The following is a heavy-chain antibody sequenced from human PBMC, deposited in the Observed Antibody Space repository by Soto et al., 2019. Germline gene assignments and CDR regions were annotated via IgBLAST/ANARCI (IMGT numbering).Heavy chain of an antibody. CDR3: ARDQVGYYYDSSGYSAGGMDV. D-gene: IGHD3-22*01. CDR1: GYTLTSYY. J-gene: IGHJ6*02. CDR2: INPSGGST. Sequence: ASVKVSCKASGYTLTSYYMHWVRQAPGQGLEWMGIINPSGGSTSYAQKFQGRVTMTRDTSTSTVYMELSSLRSEDTAVYYCARDQVGYYYDSSGYSAGGMDVWGQGTTVTVSS. V-gene: IGHV1-46*03.